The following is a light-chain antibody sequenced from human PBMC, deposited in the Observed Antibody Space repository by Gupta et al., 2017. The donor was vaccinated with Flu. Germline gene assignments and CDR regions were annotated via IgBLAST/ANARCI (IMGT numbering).Light chain of an antibody. CDR3: SARDNSLNAGF. V-gene: IGLV10-54*04. CDR1: SNNVGHQG. CDR2: RNN. Sequence: DLRQTATLTCTENSNNVGHQGATWLQQHQGHPPKALSDRNNNRPSGLSERFSASRSGNTASLTITGLPPADEADYYCSARDNSLNAGFFGTG. J-gene: IGLJ1*01.